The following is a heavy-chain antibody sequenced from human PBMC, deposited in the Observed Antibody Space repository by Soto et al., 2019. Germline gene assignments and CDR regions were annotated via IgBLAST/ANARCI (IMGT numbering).Heavy chain of an antibody. J-gene: IGHJ4*02. CDR3: ARQIYDSDTGPNFQYYFDS. CDR2: IDPSDSQT. D-gene: IGHD3-22*01. Sequence: PGESLKISCKGSGYSFAGYWITWVRQEPGKGLAWMGRIDPSDSQTYYSPSVRGHVTISATKSITTVFLQWSSLRASDTAMYYCARQIYDSDTGPNFQYYFDSWGQGTPVTVSS. CDR1: GYSFAGYW. V-gene: IGHV5-10-1*01.